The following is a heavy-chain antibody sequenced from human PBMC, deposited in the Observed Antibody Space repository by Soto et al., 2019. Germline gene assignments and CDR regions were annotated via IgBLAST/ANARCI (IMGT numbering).Heavy chain of an antibody. CDR2: IIPIFGTA. Sequence: SVKVSCKASGGTFSSYAISWVRQAPGQGLEWMGGIIPIFGTANYAQKFQGRVTITADESTSTAYMELSSLRSEDTAVYYCARDHPKGEGSGSYYNYYYYYGMDVWGQGTKVTVSS. J-gene: IGHJ6*02. V-gene: IGHV1-69*13. CDR1: GGTFSSYA. CDR3: ARDHPKGEGSGSYYNYYYYYGMDV. D-gene: IGHD3-10*01.